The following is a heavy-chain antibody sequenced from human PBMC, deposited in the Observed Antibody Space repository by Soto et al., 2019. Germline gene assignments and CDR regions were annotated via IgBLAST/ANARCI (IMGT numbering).Heavy chain of an antibody. CDR1: GFNLGSYW. V-gene: IGHV3-74*01. Sequence: GGSLILSCAASGFNLGSYWMHWVRQAPGKGLVWVSRINDYGTTINYAESVEGRFTISRDDAKSEVYLQMNNLRAADTAVYYCARGGLEPFDYWGQGALVTSPQ. J-gene: IGHJ4*02. CDR2: INDYGTTI. D-gene: IGHD1-1*01. CDR3: ARGGLEPFDY.